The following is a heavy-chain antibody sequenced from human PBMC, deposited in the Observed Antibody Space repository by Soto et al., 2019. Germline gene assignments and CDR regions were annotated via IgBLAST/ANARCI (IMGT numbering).Heavy chain of an antibody. CDR1: GGSLSSGGYY. Sequence: SETLSLTCTVSGGSLSSGGYYWSWIRQHPGKGQEWIGHIYYSGSTYYNPSLKSRVTISVDTSKNQFSLKLSSVTAADTAVYYCASLGYCSGGSCSRYYYYYGMDVWGQGTTVTVSS. V-gene: IGHV4-31*03. CDR3: ASLGYCSGGSCSRYYYYYGMDV. J-gene: IGHJ6*02. D-gene: IGHD2-15*01. CDR2: IYYSGST.